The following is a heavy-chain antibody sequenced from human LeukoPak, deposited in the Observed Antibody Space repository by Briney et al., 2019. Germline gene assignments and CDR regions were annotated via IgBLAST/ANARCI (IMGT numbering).Heavy chain of an antibody. D-gene: IGHD3-3*01. CDR3: ARDDPITIFGVVTNPGDY. J-gene: IGHJ4*02. Sequence: SETLSLTCTVSGGSISSYYWSWIRQPAGKGLEWIGRIYTSGSTNYNPSLKSRVTMSVDTSKNQFSLRLSSVTAADTAVYYCARDDPITIFGVVTNPGDYWGQGTLVTVSS. CDR2: IYTSGST. CDR1: GGSISSYY. V-gene: IGHV4-4*07.